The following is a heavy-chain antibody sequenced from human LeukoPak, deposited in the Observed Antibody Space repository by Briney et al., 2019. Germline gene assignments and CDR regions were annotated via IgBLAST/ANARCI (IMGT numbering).Heavy chain of an antibody. Sequence: PSGTPSLTCAVSGGSISSSNWWSWVRQPPGKGLEWIGEIYHSGSTNYNPSLKSRVTISVDKSKNQFSLKLSSVTAADTAVYYCARDQGKGGGNVLRYFDWLLKGCWFDPWGQGTLVTVSS. CDR1: GGSISSSNW. D-gene: IGHD3-9*01. V-gene: IGHV4-4*02. J-gene: IGHJ5*02. CDR3: ARDQGKGGGNVLRYFDWLLKGCWFDP. CDR2: IYHSGST.